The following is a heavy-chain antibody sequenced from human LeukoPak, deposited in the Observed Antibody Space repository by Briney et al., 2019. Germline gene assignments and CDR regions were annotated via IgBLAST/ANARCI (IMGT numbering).Heavy chain of an antibody. Sequence: GGSLRLCCIPSGFTFNSYAMFWVRQAPGKGLEWVSLIWYDGSNKYYADSVKGRFTVSRDNSKNTLYLQMNSLRAEDTAVYYCARARGWQPNYYYYYMDVWGTGTTVTVSS. CDR3: ARARGWQPNYYYYYMDV. CDR1: GFTFNSYA. V-gene: IGHV3-33*07. J-gene: IGHJ6*03. D-gene: IGHD2-15*01. CDR2: IWYDGSNK.